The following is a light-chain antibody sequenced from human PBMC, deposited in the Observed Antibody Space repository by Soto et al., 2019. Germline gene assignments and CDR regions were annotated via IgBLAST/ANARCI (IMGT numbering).Light chain of an antibody. J-gene: IGLJ3*02. CDR1: SSDVGGHNL. CDR2: DVS. V-gene: IGLV2-11*01. Sequence: QSALTQPRSVSGSPGQSVTISCTGTSSDVGGHNLVSWYQQHPGKAPKLVIYDVSKWPSGVPDRFSGSKSGNTASLTISGLQAEDEAGYYCCSYAGSSLGVFGGGTKLTVL. CDR3: CSYAGSSLGV.